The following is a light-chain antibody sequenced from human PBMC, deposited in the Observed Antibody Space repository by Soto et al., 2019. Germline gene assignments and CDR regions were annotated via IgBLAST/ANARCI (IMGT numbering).Light chain of an antibody. Sequence: EIVMTQSPATLSVSPGERATLSCRASQSVGSNLAWYQQKPGQAPRLLIYGASTRATGISARFSGSGSGTELTLTISSLQSEDFAIYFCQQYHNWPPDRTFGQGTKVEIK. CDR3: QQYHNWPPDRT. CDR1: QSVGSN. V-gene: IGKV3-15*01. J-gene: IGKJ1*01. CDR2: GAS.